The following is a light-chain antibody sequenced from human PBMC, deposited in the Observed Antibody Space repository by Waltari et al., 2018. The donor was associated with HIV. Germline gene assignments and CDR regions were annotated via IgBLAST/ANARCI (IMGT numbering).Light chain of an antibody. Sequence: SYILTQPPSVSVAPGKTASITCGGNNIGSHSVHSYQQKPGQAPVLVTYYNDDRPSGIPERFSGSKSGNTATLTISRVEAGDEADYYCQLWDTSTDHYVFGTGTKVTVL. J-gene: IGLJ1*01. V-gene: IGLV3-21*04. CDR3: QLWDTSTDHYV. CDR2: YND. CDR1: NIGSHS.